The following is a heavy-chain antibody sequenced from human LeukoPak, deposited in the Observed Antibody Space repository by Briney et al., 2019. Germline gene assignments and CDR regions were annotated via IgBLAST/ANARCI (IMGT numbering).Heavy chain of an antibody. J-gene: IGHJ4*02. Sequence: GGSLRLPCAASGFTFSISWMHWVRQAPGKGLEWVANIKQDGSEKYYVDSVKGRFTISRDNAKNSLYLQMNSLRAEDTAVYYCARSLEYGSAPLDYWGQGTLVTVSS. CDR2: IKQDGSEK. V-gene: IGHV3-7*01. D-gene: IGHD6-6*01. CDR1: GFTFSISW. CDR3: ARSLEYGSAPLDY.